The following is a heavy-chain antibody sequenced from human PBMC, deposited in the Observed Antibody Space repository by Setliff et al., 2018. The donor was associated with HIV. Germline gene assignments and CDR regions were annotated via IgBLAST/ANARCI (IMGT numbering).Heavy chain of an antibody. CDR1: GFIFSNHD. D-gene: IGHD6-19*01. J-gene: IGHJ3*02. Sequence: GGSLRLSCEASGFIFSNHDFHWVRQAAAKGLEWVAAIGTGGDTYYVDSVKGRFTISRENARNSLYLQMNSLRAEDTAVYYCAREERVADRPDLDAFDIWGQGTMVTVSS. CDR3: AREERVADRPDLDAFDI. V-gene: IGHV3-13*01. CDR2: IGTGGDT.